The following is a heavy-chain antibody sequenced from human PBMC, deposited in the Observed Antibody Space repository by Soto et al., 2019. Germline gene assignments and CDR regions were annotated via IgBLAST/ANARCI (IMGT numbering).Heavy chain of an antibody. J-gene: IGHJ6*02. D-gene: IGHD3-9*01. V-gene: IGHV1-3*01. CDR1: GYTFTSYA. Sequence: QVQLVQSGAEVKKPGASVKVSCKASGYTFTSYAMHWVRQAPGQRLEWMGWINAGNGNTKYSQKFQGRVTITRDTSASTAYMELSSLRFEDTAVYYCASKLVDSYYYYGMDVWGQGTTVTVSS. CDR2: INAGNGNT. CDR3: ASKLVDSYYYYGMDV.